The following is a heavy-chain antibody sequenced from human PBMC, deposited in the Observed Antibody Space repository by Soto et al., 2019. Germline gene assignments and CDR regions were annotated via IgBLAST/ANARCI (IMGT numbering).Heavy chain of an antibody. J-gene: IGHJ1*01. V-gene: IGHV3-30*04. CDR1: GFTFSSYA. CDR3: ARASVVVTAIRSITPFQH. D-gene: IGHD2-21*02. Sequence: GGSLRLSCAASGFTFSSYAMHWVRQAPGKGLEWVAVISYDGSNKYYADSVKGRFTISRDNSKNTLYLQMNSLRAEDTAVYYCARASVVVTAIRSITPFQHWGQGTLVTVSS. CDR2: ISYDGSNK.